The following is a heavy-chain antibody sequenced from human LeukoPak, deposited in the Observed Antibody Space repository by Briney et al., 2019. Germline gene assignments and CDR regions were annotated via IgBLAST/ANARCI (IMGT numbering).Heavy chain of an antibody. V-gene: IGHV4-39*07. CDR3: ARGSSGWAAAVDY. CDR2: IYYSGST. D-gene: IGHD6-19*01. J-gene: IGHJ4*02. CDR1: GGSISSSSYY. Sequence: PSETLSLTCTVSGGSISSSSYYWGWIRQPPGKGLEWIGSIYYSGSTYYNPSLKSRVTISVDTSKNQFSLKLSSVTAADTAVYYCARGSSGWAAAVDYWGQGTLVTVSS.